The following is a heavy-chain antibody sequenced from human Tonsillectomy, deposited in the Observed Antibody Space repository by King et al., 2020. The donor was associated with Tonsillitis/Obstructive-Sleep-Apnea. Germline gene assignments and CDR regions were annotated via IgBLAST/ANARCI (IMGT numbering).Heavy chain of an antibody. CDR3: TSSRSSDPPGIIVAGYYHYYMDV. CDR2: IRGEAYGGTT. CDR1: GFTFGDYG. D-gene: IGHD2-15*01. V-gene: IGHV3-49*04. Sequence: VQLVESGGGLVQPGRSLRLSCTPYGFTFGDYGMSWVRQAPGKGLEWVGFIRGEAYGGTTDYAASLKGRFSISRDDSKSIAYLQINSLKSEDTAVYYCTSSRSSDPPGIIVAGYYHYYMDVWGKGTTVTVSS. J-gene: IGHJ6*03.